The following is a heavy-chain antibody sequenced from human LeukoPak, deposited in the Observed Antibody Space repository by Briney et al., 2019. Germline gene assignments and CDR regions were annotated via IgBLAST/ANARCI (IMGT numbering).Heavy chain of an antibody. Sequence: SETLSLTCAVYGGSFSGYYWSWIRQPPGKGLEWIGEINHSGSTYYNPSLKSRVTISVDTSKNLFSLKLSSVTAADTAVYYCARELRAAMVVDYWGQGTLVTVSS. CDR3: ARELRAAMVVDY. V-gene: IGHV4-34*01. CDR2: INHSGST. CDR1: GGSFSGYY. J-gene: IGHJ4*02. D-gene: IGHD5-18*01.